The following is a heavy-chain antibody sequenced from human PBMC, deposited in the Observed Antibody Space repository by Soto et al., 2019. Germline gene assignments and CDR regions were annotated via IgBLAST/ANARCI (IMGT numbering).Heavy chain of an antibody. CDR3: ARETIPQMYYYGTDV. V-gene: IGHV1-18*01. CDR1: GYTFTNYG. D-gene: IGHD3-16*01. J-gene: IGHJ6*02. Sequence: QVQLVQSGAEVREPGASVKVSCKASGYTFTNYGISRVRQAPGQGLEWIGWISAYNGKIDYAQKVQGRITMTTDTSTSTAFMELRSLRSDDTAVYYCARETIPQMYYYGTDVWGQGTTVIVSS. CDR2: ISAYNGKI.